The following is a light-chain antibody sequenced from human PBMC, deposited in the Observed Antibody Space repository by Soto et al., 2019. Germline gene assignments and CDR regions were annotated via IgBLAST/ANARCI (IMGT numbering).Light chain of an antibody. CDR3: QQSYSTPRT. V-gene: IGKV1-39*01. J-gene: IGKJ1*01. CDR2: AAS. CDR1: QSISSY. Sequence: DIQMTQSPSSLSASVGDRVTITCRASQSISSYLNWYQQKPGKAPNLLIYAASSLQSGAPSRLSGSGSGTDFTLTISSLQPEDFATYYCQQSYSTPRTFGQGTKVDIK.